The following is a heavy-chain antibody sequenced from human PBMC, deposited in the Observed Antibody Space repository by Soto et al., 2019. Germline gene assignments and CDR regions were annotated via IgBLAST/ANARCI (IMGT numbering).Heavy chain of an antibody. Sequence: PGGSLRLSCAASGFTFDDYAMHWVRQAPGKGLEWVSGISWNSGSIGYADSVKGRFTISRDNAKNSLYLQMNSLRAEDTALYYCAKDIAAALRAIDYWGQGTLVTVSS. J-gene: IGHJ4*02. CDR3: AKDIAAALRAIDY. CDR2: ISWNSGSI. D-gene: IGHD6-13*01. V-gene: IGHV3-9*01. CDR1: GFTFDDYA.